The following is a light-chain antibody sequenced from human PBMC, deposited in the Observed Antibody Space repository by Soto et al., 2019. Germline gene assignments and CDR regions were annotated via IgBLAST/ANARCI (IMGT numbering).Light chain of an antibody. CDR1: QPIRTW. J-gene: IGKJ1*01. V-gene: IGKV1-5*01. Sequence: DIQVTQSPSTLSASVGDRVTITCRASQPIRTWLAWYQEKPGKAPKLLIYDASSLEGGVPSRFSGSGSGTEFTLTISSLQPDDFATYSCHQYNYYRPTFGQGTKVDIK. CDR2: DAS. CDR3: HQYNYYRPT.